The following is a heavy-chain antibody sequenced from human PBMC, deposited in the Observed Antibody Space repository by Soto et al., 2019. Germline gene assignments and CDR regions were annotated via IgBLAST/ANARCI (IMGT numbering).Heavy chain of an antibody. CDR2: ISAYNGNT. D-gene: IGHD6-6*01. V-gene: IGHV1-18*01. CDR3: ARDLKYSSSWGVRFDP. J-gene: IGHJ5*02. CDR1: GYTFTSYG. Sequence: ASVKVSCKASGYTFTSYGISWVRQAPGQGLEWMGWISAYNGNTNYAQKLQGRVTMTTDTSTSTAYMELRSLRSDDTAVYYCARDLKYSSSWGVRFDPWGQGTLVTVSS.